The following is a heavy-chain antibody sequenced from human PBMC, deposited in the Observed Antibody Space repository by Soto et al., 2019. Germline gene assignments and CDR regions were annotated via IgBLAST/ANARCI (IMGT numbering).Heavy chain of an antibody. CDR3: ATIGNSSGYFPRRGAFDI. V-gene: IGHV4-38-2*01. Sequence: SETLSLTSAVSCYSISSGYYWGWIRQPPGKGLEWIGSIYHSGSTYYNPSLKSRVTISVDTSKNQFSLKLSSVTAADTAVYYCATIGNSSGYFPRRGAFDIWGQGTMVTVSS. D-gene: IGHD3-22*01. J-gene: IGHJ3*02. CDR1: CYSISSGYY. CDR2: IYHSGST.